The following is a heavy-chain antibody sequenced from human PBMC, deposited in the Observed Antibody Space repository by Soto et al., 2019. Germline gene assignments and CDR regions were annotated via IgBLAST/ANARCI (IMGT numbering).Heavy chain of an antibody. CDR1: GGSFSGYY. CDR3: ARGGYYFDY. CDR2: INHSGST. V-gene: IGHV4-34*01. J-gene: IGHJ4*02. Sequence: PSETLSLTCAVYGGSFSGYYWSWIRQPPGKGLEWIGEINHSGSTNYNPSLKSRVTISVDTSKNQFSLKLSSVTAADTAVYYCARGGYYFDYWGQGTLVTVSS.